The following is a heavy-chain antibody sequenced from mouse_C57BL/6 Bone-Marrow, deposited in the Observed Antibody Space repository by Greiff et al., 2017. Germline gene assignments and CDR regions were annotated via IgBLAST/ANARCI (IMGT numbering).Heavy chain of an antibody. CDR1: GYTFTSYW. J-gene: IGHJ3*01. Sequence: QVQLQQPGAELVMPGASVKLSCKASGYTFTSYWMHWVKQRPGPGLEWIGEIDPSDSYTNYNQKFKGKSTLTVDKSSSTAYMQLSSLTSEDSAVYYCAREEGSWDVRFAYWGQGTLFTVSA. CDR2: IDPSDSYT. V-gene: IGHV1-69*01. CDR3: AREEGSWDVRFAY. D-gene: IGHD4-1*01.